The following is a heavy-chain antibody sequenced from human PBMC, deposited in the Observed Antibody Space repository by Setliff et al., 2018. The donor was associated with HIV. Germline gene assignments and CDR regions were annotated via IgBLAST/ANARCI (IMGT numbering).Heavy chain of an antibody. D-gene: IGHD3-3*01. Sequence: SETLSLTCTVSGGSISNSNYFWGWIRQPPGKGLEWIGRIYSSGSTYYQPSPQGRVSMSIDSSKNHFSLSLRYVTAADTAVYYCARSFSGRYFWSGYYTGPDPKGENAFDIWGQGTMVTVSS. CDR1: GGSISNSNYF. V-gene: IGHV4-39*02. CDR3: ARSFSGRYFWSGYYTGPDPKGENAFDI. CDR2: IYSSGST. J-gene: IGHJ3*02.